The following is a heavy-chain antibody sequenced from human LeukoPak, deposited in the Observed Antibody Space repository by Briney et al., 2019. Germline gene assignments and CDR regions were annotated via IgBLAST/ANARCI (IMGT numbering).Heavy chain of an antibody. D-gene: IGHD2-2*01. J-gene: IGHJ3*02. CDR3: ARYCSSTSCYRDAFDI. Sequence: SETLSLTCTVSGGSISNSHYYWGWIRQPPGKGLEWIGIIYYSGSTYYNSSLKSRVTISVDTSKNRFSLKLRSVTAADTAVYYCARYCSSTSCYRDAFDIWGQGTMVTVSS. V-gene: IGHV4-39*01. CDR2: IYYSGST. CDR1: GGSISNSHYY.